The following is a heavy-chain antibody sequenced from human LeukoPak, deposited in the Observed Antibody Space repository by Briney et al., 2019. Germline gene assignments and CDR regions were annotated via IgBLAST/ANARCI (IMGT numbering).Heavy chain of an antibody. CDR3: ATLLLWFGESPGPSLDH. CDR1: GYTLTELS. D-gene: IGHD3-10*01. J-gene: IGHJ4*02. Sequence: ASVKVSCKVSGYTLTELSMHWVRQAPGKGLEWMGGFDPEDGETIYAQKFQGRVTMTEDTSTDTAYMELSSLRSEDTAVYYCATLLLWFGESPGPSLDHWGQGTLVTVSS. CDR2: FDPEDGET. V-gene: IGHV1-24*01.